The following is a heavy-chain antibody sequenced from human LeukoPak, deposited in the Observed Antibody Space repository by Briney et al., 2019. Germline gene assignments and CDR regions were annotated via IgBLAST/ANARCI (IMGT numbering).Heavy chain of an antibody. CDR1: GFTFSNYW. J-gene: IGHJ3*02. V-gene: IGHV3-23*01. CDR2: ISESGGTT. D-gene: IGHD4-17*01. CDR3: AREMTTVTYAFDI. Sequence: AGGSLRLSCEASGFTFSNYWMSWVRQAPGKGLEWVSAISESGGTTYYADSVKGRFTISRDNSKNTLFLQMNSLRAEDTAVYYCAREMTTVTYAFDIWGQGTMVTVSS.